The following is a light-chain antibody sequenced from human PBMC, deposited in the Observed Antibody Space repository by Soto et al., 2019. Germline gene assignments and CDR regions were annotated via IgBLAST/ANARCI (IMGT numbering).Light chain of an antibody. CDR2: GSS. CDR1: QSVSSNF. Sequence: EIVLTQSPGTLSLSPGERATLSCRASQSVSSNFLAWYQLRPGQAPRLLIYGSSSRATGIPDRFSGSGSGTDFTLTISRLEPEDFAVHFCHQYSSSITFGGGTRVEVK. J-gene: IGKJ4*01. CDR3: HQYSSSIT. V-gene: IGKV3-20*01.